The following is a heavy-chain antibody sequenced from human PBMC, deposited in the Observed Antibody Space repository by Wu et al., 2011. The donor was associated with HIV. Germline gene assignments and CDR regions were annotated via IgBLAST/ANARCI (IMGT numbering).Heavy chain of an antibody. Sequence: QVQLVQSGAEVKKPGSSVKVSCKASGGTLSSYAISWVRQAPGQGLEWMGGIIPNSGTTNYARKFQGRFTVTADTSTTTVHMELRSLRSEDTAVYYCARSGEAAEYYYYYMNVWGKGTTVTISS. J-gene: IGHJ6*03. CDR1: GGTLSSYA. D-gene: IGHD2-15*01. CDR3: ARSGEAAEYYYYYMNV. CDR2: IIPNSGTT. V-gene: IGHV1-69*14.